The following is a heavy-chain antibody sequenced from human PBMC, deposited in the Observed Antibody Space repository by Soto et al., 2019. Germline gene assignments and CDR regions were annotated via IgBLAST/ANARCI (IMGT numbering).Heavy chain of an antibody. Sequence: ASVKVSCKASGYTFTSYAMHWVRQAPGQRLEWMGWINAGNGNTKYSQKFQGRVNITRDTSARTAYMELSSLRSEDTAVYYCARSYSSSWHLDYWGQGTLVTVSS. V-gene: IGHV1-3*01. J-gene: IGHJ4*02. CDR2: INAGNGNT. CDR3: ARSYSSSWHLDY. CDR1: GYTFTSYA. D-gene: IGHD6-13*01.